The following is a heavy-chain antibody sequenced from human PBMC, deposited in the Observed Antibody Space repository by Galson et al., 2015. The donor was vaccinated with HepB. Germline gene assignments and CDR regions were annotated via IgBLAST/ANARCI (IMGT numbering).Heavy chain of an antibody. V-gene: IGHV3-23*01. CDR3: AKVGTRDIVSVY. CDR2: ISGSAGST. D-gene: IGHD5-12*01. Sequence: SLRLSCAASGFTFSSYAMSWVRQAPGKGLEWVAAISGSAGSTYYADTVKGRFTISRDNSKNTLYLQMNSLRAEDTAVYYCAKVGTRDIVSVYWGQGTLVTVSS. J-gene: IGHJ4*02. CDR1: GFTFSSYA.